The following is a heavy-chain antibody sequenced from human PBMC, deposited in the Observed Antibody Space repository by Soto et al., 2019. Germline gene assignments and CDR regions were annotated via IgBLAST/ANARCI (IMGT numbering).Heavy chain of an antibody. CDR3: ASKFGELLADAFDI. V-gene: IGHV4-30-4*01. Sequence: LSLTCTVSGGSISSGDYYWSWIRQPPGKGLEWIGYIYYSGSTYYNPSLKSRVTISVDKSKNQFSLKLSSVTAADTAVYYCASKFGELLADAFDIWGQGTMVTVSS. D-gene: IGHD3-10*01. J-gene: IGHJ3*02. CDR1: GGSISSGDYY. CDR2: IYYSGST.